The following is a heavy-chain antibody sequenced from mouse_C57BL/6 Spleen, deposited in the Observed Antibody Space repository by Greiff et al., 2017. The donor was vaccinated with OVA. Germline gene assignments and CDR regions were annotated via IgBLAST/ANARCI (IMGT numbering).Heavy chain of an antibody. CDR2: INPNNGGT. V-gene: IGHV1-22*01. D-gene: IGHD1-1*01. Sequence: VQLQQSGPELVKPGASVKMSCKASGYTFTDYNMHWVKQSHGKSLEWIGYINPNNGGTSYNQKFKGKATLTVNKSSSTAYMELRSLTSEDSAVYYCARDYYYGSRSFYAMDYWGQGTSVTVSS. CDR1: GYTFTDYN. CDR3: ARDYYYGSRSFYAMDY. J-gene: IGHJ4*01.